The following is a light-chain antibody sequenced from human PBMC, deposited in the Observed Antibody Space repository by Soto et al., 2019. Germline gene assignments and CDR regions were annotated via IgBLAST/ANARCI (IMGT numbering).Light chain of an antibody. Sequence: QSVLTQPASVSGSPGQSITISCTGTSRDVGGYDYVSWYQQHPGKAPKLMVSEVSNRPSGVSDRFSGSKSGNAASLTISGLQAEDEADYYCSSSTSSTTQVFGTGTKVTVL. V-gene: IGLV2-14*01. CDR2: EVS. J-gene: IGLJ1*01. CDR3: SSSTSSTTQV. CDR1: SRDVGGYDY.